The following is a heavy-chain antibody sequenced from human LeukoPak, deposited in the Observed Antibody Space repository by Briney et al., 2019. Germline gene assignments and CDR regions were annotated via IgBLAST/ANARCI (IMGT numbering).Heavy chain of an antibody. D-gene: IGHD3-3*01. J-gene: IGHJ3*02. Sequence: SETLPLTCTVSGGSISSYYWSWIRQPAGKGLEWIGRIYTSGSTNYNPSLKSRVTMSVDTSKNQFSLKLSSVTAADTAVYYCARHYDFWSGHGLDAFDIWGQGTMVTVSS. CDR3: ARHYDFWSGHGLDAFDI. CDR2: IYTSGST. CDR1: GGSISSYY. V-gene: IGHV4-4*07.